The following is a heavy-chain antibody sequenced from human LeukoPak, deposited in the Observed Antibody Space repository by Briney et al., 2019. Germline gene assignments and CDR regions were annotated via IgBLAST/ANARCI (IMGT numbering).Heavy chain of an antibody. CDR3: ARDGRQLGEYWFDP. J-gene: IGHJ5*02. V-gene: IGHV3-53*01. CDR1: GFTVSSNY. CDR2: IHSGGST. D-gene: IGHD3-10*01. Sequence: PGGSLRLSCAASGFTVSSNYMSWVRQAPGKGLEWVSVIHSGGSTYYADSVKGRFTISRDNSKNTLYLQMNSLRAEDTAVYYCARDGRQLGEYWFDPWGQGTLVTVSS.